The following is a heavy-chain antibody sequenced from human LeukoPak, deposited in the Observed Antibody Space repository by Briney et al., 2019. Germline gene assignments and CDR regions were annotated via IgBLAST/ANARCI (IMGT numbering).Heavy chain of an antibody. V-gene: IGHV4-59*01. CDR2: IYYSGST. J-gene: IGHJ3*02. Sequence: PSETLSLPCTVSGGSISSFYRSWVPQPPGKGLEWIGYIYYSGSTNYNPSLKSRATISVDTSKNQFSLKLSSVTAADTAVYYCARLSTLAFDIWGQGTMVTVSS. CDR1: GGSISSFY. D-gene: IGHD2-2*01. CDR3: ARLSTLAFDI.